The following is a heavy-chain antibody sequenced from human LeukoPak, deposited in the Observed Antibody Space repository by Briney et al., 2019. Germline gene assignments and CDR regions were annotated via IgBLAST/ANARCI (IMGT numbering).Heavy chain of an antibody. D-gene: IGHD3-22*01. J-gene: IGHJ2*01. Sequence: VASVKVSCKASGYTFTSYDINWVRQATGQGLEWMGWMNPNSGNTGYAQKFQGRVTMTRNTSISTAYMELSSLRSDDTAVYYCARTNVYYYDSSGYSHSWWYFDLWGRGTLVTVSS. CDR3: ARTNVYYYDSSGYSHSWWYFDL. CDR1: GYTFTSYD. V-gene: IGHV1-8*01. CDR2: MNPNSGNT.